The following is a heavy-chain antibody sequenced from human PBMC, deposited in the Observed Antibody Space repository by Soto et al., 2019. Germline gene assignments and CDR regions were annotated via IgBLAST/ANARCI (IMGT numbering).Heavy chain of an antibody. CDR3: ARGVLH. Sequence: QVQLQESGPGLVKPSQTLSLTCTVSGGSISSGGYYWSWIRQHPGKGLEWIGSIYYSGSTYYNPSLQCRVTISVHTSKTQFSLTLSSVTAADTAMYYCARGVLHWGQGTLVTVSS. J-gene: IGHJ1*01. CDR1: GGSISSGGYY. V-gene: IGHV4-31*03. D-gene: IGHD3-16*01. CDR2: IYYSGST.